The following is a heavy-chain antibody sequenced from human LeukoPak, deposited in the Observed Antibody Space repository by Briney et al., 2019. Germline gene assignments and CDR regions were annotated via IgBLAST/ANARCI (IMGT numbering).Heavy chain of an antibody. CDR3: ARGFYGSGSPHLDY. CDR2: IYYSGST. Sequence: SETLSLTCTVSGGSISTYYWSWIRQPPGKGLEWIGYIYYSGSTNYNPSLKSRVTISLDTSKNQFSLKLSSVTAADTAVYYCARGFYGSGSPHLDYWGQGTLVTVSS. D-gene: IGHD3-10*01. J-gene: IGHJ4*02. CDR1: GGSISTYY. V-gene: IGHV4-59*01.